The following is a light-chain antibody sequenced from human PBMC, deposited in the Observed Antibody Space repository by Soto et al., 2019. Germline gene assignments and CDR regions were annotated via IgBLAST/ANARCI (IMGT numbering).Light chain of an antibody. CDR3: QQYNSYSPT. CDR1: QSITGW. Sequence: DIQMTQSPSTPSASVGDRVTITCRASQSITGWLAWFQQKPGKAPNLLIYKASRLESGVPSRFSGSGSETEFTLTISGLQPGESATYYCQQYNSYSPTVGQGTKVDIK. J-gene: IGKJ1*01. CDR2: KAS. V-gene: IGKV1-5*03.